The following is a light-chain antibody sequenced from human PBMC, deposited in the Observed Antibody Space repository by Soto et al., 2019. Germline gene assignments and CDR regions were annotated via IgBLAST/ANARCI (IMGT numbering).Light chain of an antibody. J-gene: IGKJ1*01. V-gene: IGKV1-39*01. CDR1: QNIRNY. Sequence: DIQMTQSPSSLSASVGDRVAITCRASQNIRNYLNWYQQKPGKAPKVLIYGAASLQSGVPSRFSGSGSGTNFTLTINSLQPEDYATYYCQQYRSYWTFGQGTKVDIK. CDR3: QQYRSYWT. CDR2: GAA.